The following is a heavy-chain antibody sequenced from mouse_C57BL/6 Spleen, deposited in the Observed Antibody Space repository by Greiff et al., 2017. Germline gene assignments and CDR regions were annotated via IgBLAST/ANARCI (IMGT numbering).Heavy chain of an antibody. CDR1: GYTFTSYW. Sequence: QVQLQQPGAELVQPGASVKLSCKASGYTFTSYWMHWVKQRPGQGLEWIGMIHPNSGSTNYNEKFKSKATLTVDKSSSTAYMQLSSLTSEDSAVYYCASQRYYGSSYLWYFDVWGTGTTVTVSS. CDR3: ASQRYYGSSYLWYFDV. V-gene: IGHV1-64*01. D-gene: IGHD1-1*01. CDR2: IHPNSGST. J-gene: IGHJ1*03.